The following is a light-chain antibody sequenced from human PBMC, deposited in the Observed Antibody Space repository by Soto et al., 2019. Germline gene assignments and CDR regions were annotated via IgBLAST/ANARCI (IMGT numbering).Light chain of an antibody. CDR3: QHRSKWPVS. CDR1: QSVYNN. CDR2: GAS. V-gene: IGKV3-15*01. J-gene: IGKJ5*01. Sequence: EIVMTQSPATLSVSPGERATLSCRASQSVYNNLAWYQQKPGQAPRLLIYGASTRATGIPARFSGSGSGTEFTLTISSLEPEDFAVYYCQHRSKWPVSFGQGTRLEIK.